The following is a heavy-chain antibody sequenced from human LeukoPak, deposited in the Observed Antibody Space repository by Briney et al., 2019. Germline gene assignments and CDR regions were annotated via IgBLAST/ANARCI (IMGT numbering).Heavy chain of an antibody. CDR3: ARDWTDIVVVPAAMRYYYYMDV. J-gene: IGHJ6*03. D-gene: IGHD2-2*01. V-gene: IGHV1-46*01. Sequence: ASVKVSCKASGYTFTSYYMHWVRQAPGQGLEWMGIINPSGGSTSYAQKFQGRVTITRDTSTSTVYMELSSRRSEDTAVYYCARDWTDIVVVPAAMRYYYYMDVWGKGTTVTVSS. CDR1: GYTFTSYY. CDR2: INPSGGST.